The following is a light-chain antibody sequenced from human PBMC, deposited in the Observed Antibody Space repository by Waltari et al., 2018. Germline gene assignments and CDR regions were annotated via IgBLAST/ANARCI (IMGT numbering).Light chain of an antibody. V-gene: IGKV4-1*01. CDR3: QQYFTSPSLT. CDR2: WAS. CDR1: QTVLYPSNHKKY. Sequence: DIVMTQSPDTLTVSLVQRATIHSKPSQTVLYPSNHKKYLGWYQQKPGQPPKLLIYWASTRDSGVPDRFIGSGSGTDFTLTINSLQAEDVAVYYCQQYFTSPSLTFGGGTKVEI. J-gene: IGKJ4*01.